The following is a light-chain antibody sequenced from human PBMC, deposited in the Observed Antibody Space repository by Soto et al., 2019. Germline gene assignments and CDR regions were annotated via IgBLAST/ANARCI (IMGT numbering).Light chain of an antibody. V-gene: IGLV4-69*01. CDR3: QTWGTGIRV. CDR2: VNSDGSH. J-gene: IGLJ3*02. CDR1: SGHSRYA. Sequence: QSVLTQSPSASASLGASVKLTCTLSSGHSRYAIAWHHQQPEKGPRYLMKVNSDGSHNKGDGIPDRFSGSSSGAERYLTISSLQSEDEADYYCQTWGTGIRVFGGGTQLTVL.